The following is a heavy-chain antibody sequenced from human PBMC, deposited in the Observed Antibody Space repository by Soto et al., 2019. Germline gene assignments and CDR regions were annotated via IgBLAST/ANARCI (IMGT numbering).Heavy chain of an antibody. Sequence: QVQLQESGPGLVKPSETLSLICIVSGDSVTFGHYYWSWIRQPPGKGLEWIGHFFFTGATNYTPSHKSRVTMSLDSSKRQLSLNLTSVTAAYSAIDYWARARSASEGSSLGHSLDVWGQGTTVTVSS. D-gene: IGHD2-2*01. V-gene: IGHV4-61*01. CDR3: ARARSASEGSSLGHSLDV. CDR1: GDSVTFGHYY. CDR2: FFFTGAT. J-gene: IGHJ6*02.